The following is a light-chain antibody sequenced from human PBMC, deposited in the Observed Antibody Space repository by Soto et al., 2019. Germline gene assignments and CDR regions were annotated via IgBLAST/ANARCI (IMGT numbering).Light chain of an antibody. J-gene: IGKJ3*01. Sequence: EIVLTQSPGTLSLSPGERATLSCRASQSVTSNYLAWYQQKPGQAPRLLIYDTSNSANGITDRFSGSGSGTDFTLTISRLEPEDFAVYFCQQYGTSPSFGPGTKVDIK. CDR1: QSVTSNY. V-gene: IGKV3-20*01. CDR2: DTS. CDR3: QQYGTSPS.